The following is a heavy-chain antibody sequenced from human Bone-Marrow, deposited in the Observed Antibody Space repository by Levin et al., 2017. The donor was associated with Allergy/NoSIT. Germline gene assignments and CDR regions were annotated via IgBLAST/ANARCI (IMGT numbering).Heavy chain of an antibody. CDR2: ISGSGGTT. D-gene: IGHD1-26*01. J-gene: IGHJ4*02. Sequence: PGGSLRLSCVASGFTFSSYAMSWVRQAPGKGLEWVSGISGSGGTTYYADFVKGRFTISRDNSKNTLYLQMNSLRAEDTAAYYCAKDIWEPNRGYFDYWGQGNLVTVSA. CDR1: GFTFSSYA. V-gene: IGHV3-23*01. CDR3: AKDIWEPNRGYFDY.